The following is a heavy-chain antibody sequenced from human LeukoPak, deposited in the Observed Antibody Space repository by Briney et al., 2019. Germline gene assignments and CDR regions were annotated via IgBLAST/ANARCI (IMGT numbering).Heavy chain of an antibody. V-gene: IGHV3-11*01. Sequence: PGGSLRLSCAASGFTFSDYYMTWLCQAPGKGLEWLPYISNSGSTVFYADSVKGRFTVSRDNAKRSLYLQIESLRDDDTAVYHCALGTINKDYYFGMDVWGQGTTVTVSS. CDR3: ALGTINKDYYFGMDV. D-gene: IGHD2-8*01. J-gene: IGHJ6*02. CDR1: GFTFSDYY. CDR2: ISNSGSTV.